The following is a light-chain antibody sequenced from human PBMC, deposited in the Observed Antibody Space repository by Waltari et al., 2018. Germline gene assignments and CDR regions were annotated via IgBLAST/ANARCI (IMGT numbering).Light chain of an antibody. V-gene: IGLV3-1*01. Sequence: SYQLTQPPSVSVSPGPTTTITCSGEKLGEQYVCWYQQKSGQSPVLVIYQDSTRPSGVPERFSGSTSGNTATLTIRGTQATDEADYYCQAWDRNTYVFGSGTKVTVL. CDR1: KLGEQY. CDR2: QDS. CDR3: QAWDRNTYV. J-gene: IGLJ1*01.